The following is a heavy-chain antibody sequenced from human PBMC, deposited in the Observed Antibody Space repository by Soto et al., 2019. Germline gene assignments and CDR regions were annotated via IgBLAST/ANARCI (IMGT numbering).Heavy chain of an antibody. CDR1: GFTFDDYA. CDR3: AKDVGPSGVAGSDWSGFDY. V-gene: IGHV3-9*01. D-gene: IGHD6-19*01. Sequence: LSCAASGFTFDDYAMHWVRQVPGKGLEWVSGISWNSGRIGYADSVKGRLTISRDNAKKSLYLQMNSLRVGDTALYYCAKDVGPSGVAGSDWSGFDYWGQGTLVTVSS. J-gene: IGHJ4*02. CDR2: ISWNSGRI.